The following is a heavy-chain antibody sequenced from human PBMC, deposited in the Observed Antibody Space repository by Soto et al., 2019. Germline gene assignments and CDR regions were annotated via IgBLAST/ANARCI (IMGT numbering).Heavy chain of an antibody. CDR1: GYTFTGYY. V-gene: IGHV1-2*04. D-gene: IGHD2-21*01. CDR2: INPNSGGT. CDR3: ARDAEAYCGGDCHFDY. Sequence: ASVKVSCKASGYTFTGYYMHWVRQAPRKGLEWMGWINPNSGGTNYAQKFQGWVTMTRDTSISTAYMELSRLRSDDTAVYYCARDAEAYCGGDCHFDYWGQGTLVTVSS. J-gene: IGHJ4*02.